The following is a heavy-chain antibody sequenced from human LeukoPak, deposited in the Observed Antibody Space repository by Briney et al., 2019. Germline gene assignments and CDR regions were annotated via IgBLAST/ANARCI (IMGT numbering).Heavy chain of an antibody. CDR3: ARGIRSTVIEAN. V-gene: IGHV1-2*02. J-gene: IGHJ4*02. CDR2: INPNSGGT. D-gene: IGHD4-17*01. CDR1: GYTFTGYY. Sequence: ASVKVSCKASGYTFTGYYMHWVRQAPGQGLEWMGWINPNSGGTNYAQKFQGRVTMTRNTSISTAYMELSSLRSEDTAVYYCARGIRSTVIEANWGQGTLVTVSS.